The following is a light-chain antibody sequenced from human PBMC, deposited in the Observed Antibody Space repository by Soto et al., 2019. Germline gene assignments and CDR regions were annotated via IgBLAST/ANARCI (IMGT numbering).Light chain of an antibody. V-gene: IGKV3-20*01. CDR1: QSVGSTY. CDR2: GAS. Sequence: EIVLTQSPGTLSLPPGEKATFSFRASQSVGSTYLAWYQQKPGQAPRLLIYGASSRATGIPDRFSGSGSGTDFTLTISRLEPEDFAVYFCQQYGNSPLTFGGGTKVDIK. J-gene: IGKJ4*01. CDR3: QQYGNSPLT.